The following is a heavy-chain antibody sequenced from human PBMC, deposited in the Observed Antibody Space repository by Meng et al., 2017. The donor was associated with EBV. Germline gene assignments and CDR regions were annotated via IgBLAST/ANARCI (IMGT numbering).Heavy chain of an antibody. V-gene: IGHV1-69*06. CDR2: IIPIFGTA. CDR3: ARAEIAAAGRLDY. Sequence: QGQLVQSGAEGKKPGASVKVSCKASGYTFTSYDINWVRQATGQGLEWMGGIIPIFGTANYAQKFQGRVTITADKSTSTAYMELSSLRSEDTAVYYCARAEIAAAGRLDYWGQGTLVTVSS. CDR1: GYTFTSYD. D-gene: IGHD6-13*01. J-gene: IGHJ4*02.